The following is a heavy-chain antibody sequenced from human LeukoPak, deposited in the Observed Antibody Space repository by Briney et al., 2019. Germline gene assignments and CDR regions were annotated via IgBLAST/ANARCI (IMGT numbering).Heavy chain of an antibody. V-gene: IGHV3-30-3*01. D-gene: IGHD3-10*01. Sequence: GGSLRLSWAASGFTFSSYAMHWVRQAPGKGLEWVAVISYDGSNKYYADSVKGRFTISRDNSKNTLYLQMNSLSAEDTAVYYGAKDLRGFGELSGGMDVWGQGPRSPSP. CDR1: GFTFSSYA. CDR3: AKDLRGFGELSGGMDV. J-gene: IGHJ6*02. CDR2: ISYDGSNK.